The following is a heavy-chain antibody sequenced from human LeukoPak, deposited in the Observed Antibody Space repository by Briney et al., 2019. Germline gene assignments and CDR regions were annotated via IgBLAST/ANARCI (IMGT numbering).Heavy chain of an antibody. CDR3: ARANYDFWSGYYGYYYYYGMDV. Sequence: SQTLSLTCAISGDSVSSNSAAWNWIRQSPSRGLEWLGRTYYRSKWYNDYAVSVKSRITINPDTSQNQFSLQLNSATPEDTAVYYCARANYDFWSGYYGYYYYYGMDVWGQGTTVTVSS. V-gene: IGHV6-1*01. J-gene: IGHJ6*02. CDR1: GDSVSSNSAA. CDR2: TYYRSKWYN. D-gene: IGHD3-3*01.